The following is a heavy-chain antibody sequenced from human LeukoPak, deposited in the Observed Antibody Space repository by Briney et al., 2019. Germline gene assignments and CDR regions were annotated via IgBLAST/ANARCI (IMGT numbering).Heavy chain of an antibody. CDR1: GFTFSSHG. V-gene: IGHV3-23*01. CDR2: ISPSGGIT. J-gene: IGHJ1*01. Sequence: GGSLRLSCAASGFTFSSHGMNWVRQAPGKGLEWVSGISPSGGITYYTDSVKGRFTISRDNSRNTQSLQMNSLRAEDTAVYYCAKDDDWGRYKHWGQGTLVTVSS. CDR3: AKDDDWGRYKH. D-gene: IGHD3-16*01.